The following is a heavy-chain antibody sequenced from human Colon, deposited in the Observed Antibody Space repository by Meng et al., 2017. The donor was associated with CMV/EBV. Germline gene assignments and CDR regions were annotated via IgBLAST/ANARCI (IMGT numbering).Heavy chain of an antibody. D-gene: IGHD4-11*01. CDR1: GFTFNSFS. V-gene: IGHV3-23*01. CDR2: VTGSGAST. Sequence: GESLKISCTASGFTFNSFSLSWVRQPPGKGLQWVSAVTGSGASTYYADSVKGRFTISRDSFKNMVYLQMDSLRTEDTALYYCAKDPNESHDYPRGAYNYYGMDLWGQGTTVTVSS. CDR3: AKDPNESHDYPRGAYNYYGMDL. J-gene: IGHJ6*02.